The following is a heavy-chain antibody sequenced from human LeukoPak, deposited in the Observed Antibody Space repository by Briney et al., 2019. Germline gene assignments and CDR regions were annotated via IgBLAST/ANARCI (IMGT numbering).Heavy chain of an antibody. CDR3: ARDHATSSSWYGHAY. D-gene: IGHD6-13*01. CDR2: IYTSGST. J-gene: IGHJ4*02. CDR1: GGSISSGSYY. V-gene: IGHV4-61*02. Sequence: PSQTLSLTCTVSGGSISSGSYYWSWIRQPAGKGLEWIGRIYTSGSTNYNPSLKSRVTISVDTSKNQFSLKLSSVTAADTALYYCARDHATSSSWYGHAYWGQGTLVTVSS.